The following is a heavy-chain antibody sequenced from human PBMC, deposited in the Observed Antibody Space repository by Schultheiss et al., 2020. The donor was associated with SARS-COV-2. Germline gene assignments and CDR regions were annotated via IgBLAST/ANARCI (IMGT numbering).Heavy chain of an antibody. CDR3: ARDRDYYDSSIKH. CDR2: ISSSSSYI. Sequence: GGSLRLSCAASGFTFSSYSMNWVRQAPGKGLEWVSSISSSSSYIYYADSVKGRFTISRDNAKNSLYLQMNSLRAEDTAVYYCARDRDYYDSSIKHWGQGTLVTVSS. V-gene: IGHV3-21*01. J-gene: IGHJ1*01. D-gene: IGHD3-22*01. CDR1: GFTFSSYS.